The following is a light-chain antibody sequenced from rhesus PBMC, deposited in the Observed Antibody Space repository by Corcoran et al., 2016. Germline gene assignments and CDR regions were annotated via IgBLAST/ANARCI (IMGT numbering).Light chain of an antibody. J-gene: IGKJ1*01. CDR3: MQGIEFPPT. V-gene: IGKV2-104*02. CDR1: QSLLDSEDGNTY. Sequence: DIVMTQTPLSLPVTPGEPASISCRSSQSLLDSEDGNTYLDWYLQKPGQSPQLLIYEVSNRASGVPDRFRGSGSDTDFTLKISRVEAEDVGVYYCMQGIEFPPTFGQGTKVEIK. CDR2: EVS.